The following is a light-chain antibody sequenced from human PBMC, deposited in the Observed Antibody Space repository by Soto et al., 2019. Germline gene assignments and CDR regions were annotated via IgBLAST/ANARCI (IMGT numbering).Light chain of an antibody. V-gene: IGLV2-8*01. CDR1: SSDVGGYLY. Sequence: QSALTQPPSASGSPGQSVTISCTGTSSDVGGYLYVSWYQQHPGKAPKLMIFEVTKRPSGVPDRFSGSKSGNTASLTVSGIQAEDEANYYCSSYAGSHTVLFGGGTKVTVL. J-gene: IGLJ2*01. CDR2: EVT. CDR3: SSYAGSHTVL.